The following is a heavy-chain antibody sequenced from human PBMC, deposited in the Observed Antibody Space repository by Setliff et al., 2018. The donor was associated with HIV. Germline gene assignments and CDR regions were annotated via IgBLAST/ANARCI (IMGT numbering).Heavy chain of an antibody. D-gene: IGHD3-10*01. J-gene: IGHJ4*02. CDR2: ISAYTGNT. Sequence: ASVKVSCKPSGFSFSTYGFAWVRQTPGQGLEYVGWISAYTGNTRIAQKFQDRITMTTDRATNIVYMELRDLTFDDTAVYYCARDFYPSGSYYDPLAFWGQGTVVTVSS. V-gene: IGHV1-18*01. CDR1: GFSFSTYG. CDR3: ARDFYPSGSYYDPLAF.